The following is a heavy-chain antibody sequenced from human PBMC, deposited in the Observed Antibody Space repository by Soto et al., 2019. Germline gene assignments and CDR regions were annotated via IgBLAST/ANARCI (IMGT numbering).Heavy chain of an antibody. CDR2: ISSGSRYT. V-gene: IGHV3-11*05. CDR1: GFTFSDYY. CDR3: ARGGRDYGSGSYYNVNWYFDL. D-gene: IGHD3-10*01. Sequence: QVQLVESGGGLVKPGGSLSLSCAASGFTFSDYYMSWIRQAPGKGLEWVSYISSGSRYTNYADSVKGRFTISRDNAKNSLYLQMNGLRVEDTAVYYCARGGRDYGSGSYYNVNWYFDLWGRGTLVTVSS. J-gene: IGHJ2*01.